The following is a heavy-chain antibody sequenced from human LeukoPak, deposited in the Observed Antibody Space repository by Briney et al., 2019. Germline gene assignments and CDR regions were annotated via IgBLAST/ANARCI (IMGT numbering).Heavy chain of an antibody. V-gene: IGHV3-21*01. J-gene: IGHJ4*02. CDR3: ATDIGSWALFDY. Sequence: PGGSLRLSCAASGFTFSSYSMNWVRQAPGKGLEWVSSISSSSSYIYYADSVKGRFTISRDNAKNSLYLQMNSLRAEDTAVYYCATDIGSWALFDYWGQGTLVTVSS. CDR1: GFTFSSYS. D-gene: IGHD1-14*01. CDR2: ISSSSSYI.